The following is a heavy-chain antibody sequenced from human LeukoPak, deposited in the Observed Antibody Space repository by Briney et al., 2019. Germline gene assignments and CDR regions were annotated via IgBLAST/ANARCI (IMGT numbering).Heavy chain of an antibody. CDR3: ATRRDGYNLIPYFDY. J-gene: IGHJ4*02. CDR2: IIPIFSTA. D-gene: IGHD5-24*01. Sequence: SVKVSCKASGGTFSSYAISWVRQAPGQGFEWMGGIIPIFSTANYAQKFQGRVTITADESTSTAYMELSSLRSEDTAVYYCATRRDGYNLIPYFDYWGQGTLVTVSS. V-gene: IGHV1-69*13. CDR1: GGTFSSYA.